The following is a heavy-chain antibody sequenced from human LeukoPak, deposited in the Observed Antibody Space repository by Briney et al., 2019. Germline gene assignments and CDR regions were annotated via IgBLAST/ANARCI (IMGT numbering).Heavy chain of an antibody. CDR1: GGSISSYY. CDR3: AGGMYGSGSYYIGY. V-gene: IGHV4-59*01. J-gene: IGHJ4*02. CDR2: IYYSGST. D-gene: IGHD3-10*01. Sequence: SETLSLTCTVSGGSISSYYWSWIRQPPGKGLEWIGYIYYSGSTNYNPSLKSRVTISVDTSKNQFSLKLSSVTAADTAVYYCAGGMYGSGSYYIGYWGQGTLVTVSS.